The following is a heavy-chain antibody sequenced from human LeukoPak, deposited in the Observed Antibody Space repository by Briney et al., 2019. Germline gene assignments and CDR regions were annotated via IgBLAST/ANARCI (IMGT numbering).Heavy chain of an antibody. J-gene: IGHJ4*02. V-gene: IGHV4-61*08. D-gene: IGHD2-2*01. Sequence: ASQTLSLTCTVSGGSISSGGYYWSWIRQPPGKGLEWIGYIYYSGSTNYNPSLKSRVTMSVDKSKNQFSLNLTSVTAADTAVYFCARAPRAYCSTTGSCFQDYWGQGTLVTVSS. CDR1: GGSISSGGYY. CDR3: ARAPRAYCSTTGSCFQDY. CDR2: IYYSGST.